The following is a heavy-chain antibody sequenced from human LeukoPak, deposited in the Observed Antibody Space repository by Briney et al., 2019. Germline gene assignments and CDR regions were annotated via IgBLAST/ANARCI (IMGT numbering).Heavy chain of an antibody. J-gene: IGHJ4*02. CDR2: ISSSISNA. CDR1: GFTFSFYS. CDR3: ARESGWTVDY. D-gene: IGHD6-19*01. V-gene: IGHV3-48*02. Sequence: QSGGSLRLSCAASGFTFSFYSMNWVRQAPGKGLEWVSYISSSISNAHYADSVKGRFTFTRDNAKNSLYLQMNSLRDEDTAVYFCARESGWTVDYWGQGTLVTVSS.